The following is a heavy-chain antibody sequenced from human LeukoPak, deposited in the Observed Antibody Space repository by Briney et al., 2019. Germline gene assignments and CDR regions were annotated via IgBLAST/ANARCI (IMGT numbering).Heavy chain of an antibody. CDR3: AREGYCSGGSCYPGGFDY. CDR2: IIPIFGTA. V-gene: IGHV1-69*13. J-gene: IGHJ4*02. D-gene: IGHD2-15*01. CDR1: GGTFSSYA. Sequence: GASVKVSCKASGGTFSSYAISWVRQAPGQGLEWMGGIIPIFGTANYAQKFQGRVTITADESTSTAYMELSSLRSEDTAVYYCAREGYCSGGSCYPGGFDYWGQGTLVTVSS.